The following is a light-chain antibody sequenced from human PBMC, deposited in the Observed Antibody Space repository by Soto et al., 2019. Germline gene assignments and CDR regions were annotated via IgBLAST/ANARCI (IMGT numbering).Light chain of an antibody. CDR2: GNN. V-gene: IGLV1-40*01. CDR3: QSYDSSLSAWV. CDR1: SSNIGARYD. J-gene: IGLJ3*02. Sequence: QSVLTQPPSVSGAPGQRVTISCTGSSSNIGARYDVHWYQQLPGTAPKVLIYGNNNRPSGVPDRFSGSRSDTSASLAITGLQAEDEADYYCQSYDSSLSAWVFGGGTKLTVL.